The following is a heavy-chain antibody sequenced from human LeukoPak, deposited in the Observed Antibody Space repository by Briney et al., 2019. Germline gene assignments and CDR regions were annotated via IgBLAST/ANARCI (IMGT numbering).Heavy chain of an antibody. V-gene: IGHV3-11*01. Sequence: KSGGSLRLSCAASGFTFSDYYMSWIRQAPGKGLEWVSYISSSGSTIYYADSVKGRFTISRDNAKNSLYLQMNSLRAEDTAVYYCAKLLLWFGEWGDYWGQGTLVTVSS. D-gene: IGHD3-10*01. CDR2: ISSSGSTI. CDR1: GFTFSDYY. J-gene: IGHJ4*02. CDR3: AKLLLWFGEWGDY.